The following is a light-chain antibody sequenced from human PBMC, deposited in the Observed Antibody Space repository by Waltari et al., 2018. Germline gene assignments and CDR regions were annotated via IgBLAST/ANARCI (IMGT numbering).Light chain of an antibody. CDR3: SSRNGRANQVV. Sequence: SSELTQDPAVSVALGQTVRFTCQGDSLRSSYASWYQLKPGQAPVLVISGKDKRPSGSPDRISGYSTGTTSALTITGAQAEDEADDYCSSRNGRANQVVFAGGTKVTVL. V-gene: IGLV3-19*01. CDR1: SLRSSY. CDR2: GKD. J-gene: IGLJ3*02.